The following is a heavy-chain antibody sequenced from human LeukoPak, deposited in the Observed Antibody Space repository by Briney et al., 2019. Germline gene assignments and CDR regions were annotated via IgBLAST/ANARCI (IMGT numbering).Heavy chain of an antibody. Sequence: SETLSLTCVVSGYSISSNYYWGWIRQPPGKGLAWIGSIFHSGSTYYSPSLKSRVTISVDTSKNQFSLKLSSVTAADTAVYYCARHVGCTNGVCTNWFDPWGQGTLVTVSS. CDR3: ARHVGCTNGVCTNWFDP. D-gene: IGHD2-8*01. CDR1: GYSISSNYY. CDR2: IFHSGST. J-gene: IGHJ5*02. V-gene: IGHV4-38-2*01.